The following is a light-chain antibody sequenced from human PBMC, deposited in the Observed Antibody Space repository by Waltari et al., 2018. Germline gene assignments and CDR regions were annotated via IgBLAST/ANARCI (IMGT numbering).Light chain of an antibody. CDR1: SSDVGGYNY. Sequence: QSALTQPASVSGSPGQSITISCTGTSSDVGGYNYVSWYQQHPGKAPKLMIYEVSNRPSGVYHRFSGSKSGTTASLTISGLQAEDEADYYCSSYTSSSTPVVFGGGTKLTVL. CDR3: SSYTSSSTPVV. CDR2: EVS. V-gene: IGLV2-14*01. J-gene: IGLJ2*01.